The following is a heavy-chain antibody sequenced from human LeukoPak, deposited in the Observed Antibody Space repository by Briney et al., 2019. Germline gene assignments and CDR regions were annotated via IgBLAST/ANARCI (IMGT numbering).Heavy chain of an antibody. CDR1: GGSISGYY. V-gene: IGHV4-4*07. CDR3: ARESGYYGSGSYFGWFDP. Sequence: SETLSLTCTVSGGSISGYYWSWIRQPAGKGLEWIGRIYTSGSTNYNPSLKSRVTMSVDTSKNQFSLKLSSVTAADTAVYYCARESGYYGSGSYFGWFDPWGQGTLVTVSS. CDR2: IYTSGST. J-gene: IGHJ5*02. D-gene: IGHD3-10*01.